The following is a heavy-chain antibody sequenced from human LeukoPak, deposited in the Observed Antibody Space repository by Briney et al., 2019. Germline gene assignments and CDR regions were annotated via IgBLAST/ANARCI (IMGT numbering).Heavy chain of an antibody. CDR2: IIPIFGTA. Sequence: SVKVSCKASGGTFSSHAISWVRQAPGQGLEWMGGIIPIFGTANYAQKFQGRVTITADESTSTAYMELSSLRSEDTAVYYCSRMYCSSTSCSRSRVVPRYFDYWGQGTLVTVSS. CDR1: GGTFSSHA. D-gene: IGHD2-2*01. V-gene: IGHV1-69*13. CDR3: SRMYCSSTSCSRSRVVPRYFDY. J-gene: IGHJ4*02.